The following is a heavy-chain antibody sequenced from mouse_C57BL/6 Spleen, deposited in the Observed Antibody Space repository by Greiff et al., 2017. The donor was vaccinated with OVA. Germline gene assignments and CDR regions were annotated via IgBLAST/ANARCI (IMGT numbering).Heavy chain of an antibody. CDR1: GYTFTSYW. Sequence: VQLQESGAELVKPGASVKMSCKASGYTFTSYWITWVKQRPGQGLEWIGDIYPGSGSTNYNEKFKSKATLTVDTSSSTAYMQLSSLTSEDSAVYYCGYYYGSSSHFDYWGQGTTLTVSS. CDR3: GYYYGSSSHFDY. D-gene: IGHD1-1*01. V-gene: IGHV1-55*01. CDR2: IYPGSGST. J-gene: IGHJ2*01.